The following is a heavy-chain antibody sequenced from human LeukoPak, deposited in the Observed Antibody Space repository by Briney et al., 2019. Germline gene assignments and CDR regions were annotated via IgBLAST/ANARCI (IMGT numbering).Heavy chain of an antibody. Sequence: GGSLRLSCAASGFTFSNYWMAWVRQAPGKGPEWVANINLDGSQKYYVDSVKGRFTVSRDNSKNTLYLQMNSLRAEDTAVYYCAKTPGDCTGGTCYSFDYWGQGSLVTVSS. V-gene: IGHV3-7*03. D-gene: IGHD2-15*01. CDR1: GFTFSNYW. CDR3: AKTPGDCTGGTCYSFDY. J-gene: IGHJ4*02. CDR2: INLDGSQK.